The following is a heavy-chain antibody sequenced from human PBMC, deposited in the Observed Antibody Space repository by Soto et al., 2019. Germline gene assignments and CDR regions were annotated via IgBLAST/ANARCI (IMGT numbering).Heavy chain of an antibody. CDR2: IDPSDGTT. V-gene: IGHV1-46*04. J-gene: IGHJ3*02. Sequence: ASVKVSCKASGYAFTTYHMHWVRQAPGQGLEWMGMIDPSDGTTTYAQKLQGRVTMTRDTATSTVYMELSSLRSEDTAVYYCARDEVPDVQNDAFDIWGQGTMVTVSS. CDR3: ARDEVPDVQNDAFDI. CDR1: GYAFTTYH.